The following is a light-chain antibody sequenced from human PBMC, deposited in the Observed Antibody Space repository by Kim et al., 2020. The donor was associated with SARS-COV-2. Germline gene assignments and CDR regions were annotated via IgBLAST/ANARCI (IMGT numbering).Light chain of an antibody. V-gene: IGLV2-8*01. CDR2: EVS. CDR1: SSDVGGYNY. Sequence: QSVLTQPPSASGSPGQSVTISCTGTSSDVGGYNYVSWYQQHPGKAPKLMIYEVSKRPSGVPDLFSGSKSGNTASLTVSGLQAEDEADYYCSSYAGSNNFVVFGGGTQLTVL. J-gene: IGLJ2*01. CDR3: SSYAGSNNFVV.